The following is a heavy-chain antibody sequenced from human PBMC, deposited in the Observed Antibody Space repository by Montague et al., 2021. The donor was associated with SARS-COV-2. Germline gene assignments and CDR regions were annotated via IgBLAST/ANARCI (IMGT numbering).Heavy chain of an antibody. CDR1: GGSISSSSYY. V-gene: IGHV4-39*01. Sequence: SETLSLTCTVSGGSISSSSYYWGWIRQPPGKGLEWIGSIYYSGSTYYNPSLKSRVTISVDTSKNQFSLKLSSVTAADTAVYYCARREPIVVVVAAARGWFDPWGQGTLVTASS. J-gene: IGHJ5*02. D-gene: IGHD2-15*01. CDR2: IYYSGST. CDR3: ARREPIVVVVAAARGWFDP.